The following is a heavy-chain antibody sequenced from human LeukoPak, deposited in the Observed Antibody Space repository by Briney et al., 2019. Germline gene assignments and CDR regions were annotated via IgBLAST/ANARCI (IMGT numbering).Heavy chain of an antibody. CDR1: GFTFSSYG. Sequence: GGSLRLSCAASGFTFSSYGMHWVRQAPGKGLEWVAVIWYDGSNKYYADSVKGRFTISRDNSKNTLYLQMNSLRDEDTAVYYCARDQDIVVVPAAPDYWGQGTLVTVSS. J-gene: IGHJ4*02. V-gene: IGHV3-33*01. CDR3: ARDQDIVVVPAAPDY. D-gene: IGHD2-2*01. CDR2: IWYDGSNK.